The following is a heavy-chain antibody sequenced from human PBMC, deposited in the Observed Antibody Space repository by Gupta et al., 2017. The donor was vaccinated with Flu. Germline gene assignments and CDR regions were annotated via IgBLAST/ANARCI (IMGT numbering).Heavy chain of an antibody. Sequence: QVHLQESGPGLVKPSETLSFTCTVFGLSMRNGHYWGWLRQSPGKELEWIATIDHRGYTSYNPSLRSRVTISVDSSENKFSLNLYAVTATDRALYYCARGGRMSVAASYFDFWGQGILVTVSS. CDR1: GLSMRNGHY. CDR2: IDHRGYT. CDR3: ARGGRMSVAASYFDF. V-gene: IGHV4-38-2*02. J-gene: IGHJ4*02. D-gene: IGHD6-19*01.